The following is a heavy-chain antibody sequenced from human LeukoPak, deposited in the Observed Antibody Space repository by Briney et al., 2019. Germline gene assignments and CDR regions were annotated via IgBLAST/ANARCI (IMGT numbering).Heavy chain of an antibody. Sequence: GGSLRLSCAASGFTVSSNYMSWVRQAPGKGLEWVSVIYSGGSTYYADSVKGRFTISRDNSKNTLYLQMNSLRAEDTAVYYCAKPYSSGWYPYYFDYWGQGTLVTVSS. CDR1: GFTVSSNY. J-gene: IGHJ4*02. CDR2: IYSGGST. D-gene: IGHD6-19*01. V-gene: IGHV3-53*01. CDR3: AKPYSSGWYPYYFDY.